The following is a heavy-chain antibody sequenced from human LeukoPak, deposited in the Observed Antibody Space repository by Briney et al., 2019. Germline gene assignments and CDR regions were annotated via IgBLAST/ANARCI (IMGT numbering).Heavy chain of an antibody. V-gene: IGHV3-30*18. J-gene: IGHJ5*02. CDR1: GFTFSNYG. D-gene: IGHD3-16*01. CDR3: AKSRSRNMITFGGVENWFDP. CDR2: ISYDGSKK. Sequence: GGSLRLSCGASGFTFSNYGMHWVRQAPGKGLEWVAAISYDGSKKYYADSVKGRFTISRDNSKNTLYLQMNSLRAEDTAVYYCAKSRSRNMITFGGVENWFDPWGQGTLVTVSS.